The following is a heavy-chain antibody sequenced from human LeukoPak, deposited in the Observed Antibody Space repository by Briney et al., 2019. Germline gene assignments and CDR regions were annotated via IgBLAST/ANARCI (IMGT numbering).Heavy chain of an antibody. CDR1: GLMFDDYT. CDR2: ISWNSYSI. V-gene: IGHV3-9*01. J-gene: IGHJ6*02. D-gene: IGHD2-2*01. CDR3: AKDLSGQLPNYYYGMDV. Sequence: GGSLRLSCVVSGLMFDDYTMHWVRQTPGKGLEWVSGISWNSYSIGYADSVKGRFTISRDNAKNSLYLQMNSLRVEDTALYYCAKDLSGQLPNYYYGMDVWGRGTTVTVSS.